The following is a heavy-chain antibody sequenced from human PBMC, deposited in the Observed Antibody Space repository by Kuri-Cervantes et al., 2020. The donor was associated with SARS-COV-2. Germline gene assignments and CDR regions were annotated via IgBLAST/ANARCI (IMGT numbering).Heavy chain of an antibody. CDR2: IIPIFGTA. CDR3: AREVADYASRTAASNQQPPFDY. V-gene: IGHV1-69*06. D-gene: IGHD3-16*01. J-gene: IGHJ4*02. Sequence: SVKVSCKASGGTFSSYAISWVRQAPGQGLEWMGGIIPIFGTANYAQKFQGRVTITADKSTSTAYMELSSLRSEDTAVYYCAREVADYASRTAASNQQPPFDYWGQGTLVTVSS. CDR1: GGTFSSYA.